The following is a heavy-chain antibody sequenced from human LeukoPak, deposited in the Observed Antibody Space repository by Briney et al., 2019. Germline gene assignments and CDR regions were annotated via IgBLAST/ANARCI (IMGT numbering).Heavy chain of an antibody. CDR2: IYANGGT. V-gene: IGHV4-4*07. CDR3: ARDFTRNSYAVAEFFHP. Sequence: PSETLSLTCTVSGGSISVYYWNWIRQSAGKGLEWIGRIYANGGTNYNPSLRSRVSMSVDTSKNQFPLKLTSVTAADTAIYYCARDFTRNSYAVAEFFHPWGQGTLVSVSS. CDR1: GGSISVYY. D-gene: IGHD5-18*01. J-gene: IGHJ1*01.